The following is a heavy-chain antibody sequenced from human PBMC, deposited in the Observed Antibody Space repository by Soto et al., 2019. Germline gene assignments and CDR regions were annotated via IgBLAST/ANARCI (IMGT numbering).Heavy chain of an antibody. CDR2: IRSKANSYAT. V-gene: IGHV3-73*01. CDR3: TTRPRGYSYGTVDY. D-gene: IGHD5-18*01. Sequence: EVQLVESGGGLVQPGGSLKLSCAASGFTFSGSAMHWVRQASGNGLEWVGRIRSKANSYATAYAASVKGRFTISRDDSKNTAYLQMNSLKTEDTAVYYCTTRPRGYSYGTVDYWGQGTLVTVSS. CDR1: GFTFSGSA. J-gene: IGHJ4*02.